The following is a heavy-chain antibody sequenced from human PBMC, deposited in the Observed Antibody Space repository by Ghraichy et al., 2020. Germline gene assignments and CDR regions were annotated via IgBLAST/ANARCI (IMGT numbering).Heavy chain of an antibody. CDR2: INSGGSST. CDR1: GFTLNNYW. J-gene: IGHJ4*02. Sequence: GESLNISCAASGFTLNNYWMHWVRQAPGKGLVWVSRINSGGSSTSYADSVKGRFTISRDNAKNTLYLQMNSLRAEDTAVYYCAREYCSGGRCFFGTGGSQFDYWGQGTLVTVSS. V-gene: IGHV3-74*01. D-gene: IGHD2-15*01. CDR3: AREYCSGGRCFFGTGGSQFDY.